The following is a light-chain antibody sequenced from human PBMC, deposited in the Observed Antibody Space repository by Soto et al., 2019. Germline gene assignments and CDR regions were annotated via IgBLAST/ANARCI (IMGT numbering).Light chain of an antibody. CDR1: QTLSSN. J-gene: IGKJ5*01. Sequence: ERGMTQSPCTICLSXSERATLTXXASQTLSSNLAWYQQKPGQAPRLLFYGASTGATGLPARFSGSGSGTEFTLTINSLHAEDCAVYYCQQSYNWPRTFGQGTRLEIK. CDR3: QQSYNWPRT. CDR2: GAS. V-gene: IGKV3-15*01.